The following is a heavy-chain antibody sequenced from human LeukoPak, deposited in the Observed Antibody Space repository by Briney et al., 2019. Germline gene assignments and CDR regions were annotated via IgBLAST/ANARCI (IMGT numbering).Heavy chain of an antibody. D-gene: IGHD4-23*01. CDR2: IKQDGSEK. J-gene: IGHJ4*02. V-gene: IGHV3-7*01. Sequence: GGSLRLSCAASGFPFSSYGMHWVRQAPGKGLEWVANIKQDGSEKYYVDSVKGRFTISRDNAKNSLFLQMNSLRAEDTAVYYCAREVTPYYWGQGTLVTVSS. CDR1: GFPFSSYG. CDR3: AREVTPYY.